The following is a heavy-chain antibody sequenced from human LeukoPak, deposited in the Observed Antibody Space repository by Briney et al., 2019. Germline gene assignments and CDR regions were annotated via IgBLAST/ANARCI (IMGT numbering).Heavy chain of an antibody. J-gene: IGHJ4*02. V-gene: IGHV4-38-2*01. CDR1: GYSPRSGHY. CDR2: INHSGIT. CDR3: ARSGDYIKEGFDY. Sequence: SETLSLTCAVSGYSPRSGHYWGWIRPSPGKGLEWIGSINHSGITGYNPSLKSRVTLSVDTSKKQFSLQLRSVTAADRALYYCARSGDYIKEGFDYWGQGTQVTVSS. D-gene: IGHD3-22*01.